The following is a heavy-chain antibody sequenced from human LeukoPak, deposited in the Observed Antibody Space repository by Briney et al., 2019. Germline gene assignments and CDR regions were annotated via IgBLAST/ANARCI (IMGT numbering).Heavy chain of an antibody. CDR3: ARQGAVLYYFDY. Sequence: PSETLSLTCTVSGGSISNTHYHWGWIRQSPGKGLEWIGSMYYSGTTNYKPSLQSRVTISVDTSKNQFSLKLSSVTAADTAVYYCARQGAVLYYFDYWGQGTLVTVSS. V-gene: IGHV4-39*01. J-gene: IGHJ4*02. CDR1: GGSISNTHYH. CDR2: MYYSGTT.